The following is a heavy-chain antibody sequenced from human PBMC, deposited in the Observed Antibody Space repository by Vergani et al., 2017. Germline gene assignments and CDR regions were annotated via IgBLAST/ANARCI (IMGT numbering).Heavy chain of an antibody. CDR1: GFTFGDYA. Sequence: VQLVESGGGLVQPGRSLRLSCTASGFTFGDYAMSWFRQAPGKGLEWIATVFHSGSAYYNPSLRRRVTISVETSKNQFSLRLTTLTAADTAVYYCARQFWVSQGVGAFETWGRGTEVSVSS. D-gene: IGHD3-16*01. V-gene: IGHV4-38-2*02. CDR2: VFHSGSA. J-gene: IGHJ3*02. CDR3: ARQFWVSQGVGAFET.